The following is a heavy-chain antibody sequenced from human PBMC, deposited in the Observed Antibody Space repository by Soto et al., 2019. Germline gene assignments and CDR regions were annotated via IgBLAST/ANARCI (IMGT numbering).Heavy chain of an antibody. Sequence: MDWVRQAPAKGLEWVALISYDGTDKYYADSVKGRFSISRDNSKQTLSLQMDSLRPEDTAVYYCAKDFGAWSDSWGQGTLVNVSS. D-gene: IGHD6-19*01. V-gene: IGHV3-30*18. CDR3: AKDFGAWSDS. CDR2: ISYDGTDK. J-gene: IGHJ5*02.